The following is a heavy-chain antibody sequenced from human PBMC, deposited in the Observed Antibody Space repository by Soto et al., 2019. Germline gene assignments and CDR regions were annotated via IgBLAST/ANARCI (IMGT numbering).Heavy chain of an antibody. CDR2: IYYSGST. J-gene: IGHJ3*02. V-gene: IGHV4-39*01. D-gene: IGHD3-10*01. CDR1: GDSFNRRRNY. CDR3: ARLVSGDAFDI. Sequence: SWTLPRSCNVSGDSFNRRRNYRRWIRQPPGKGLEWIGSIYYSGSTYYNPSLKSRVTISVDTSKNQFSLKLSSVTAADTAVYYCARLVSGDAFDIWGQGTMV.